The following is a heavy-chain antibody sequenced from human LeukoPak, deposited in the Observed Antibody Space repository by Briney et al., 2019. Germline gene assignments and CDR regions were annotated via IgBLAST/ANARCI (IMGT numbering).Heavy chain of an antibody. D-gene: IGHD6-19*01. Sequence: SETLPLTCTVSGGSISSGSYYWTWIRQPAGKGLEWIGHLYTSGSTTYNPSLQSRVTISADTSKNQFSLRLTSVTAADTAVYYCARAGGSVGWYGTIDSWGQGMLVTVSS. V-gene: IGHV4-61*09. CDR3: ARAGGSVGWYGTIDS. CDR2: LYTSGST. CDR1: GGSISSGSYY. J-gene: IGHJ4*02.